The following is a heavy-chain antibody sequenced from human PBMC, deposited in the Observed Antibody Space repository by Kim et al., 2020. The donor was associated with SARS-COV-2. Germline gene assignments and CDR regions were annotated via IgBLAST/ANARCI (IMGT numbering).Heavy chain of an antibody. CDR3: AKDPTNCSGGDCYFKLGRISSYFYYGMDV. Sequence: GGSLRLSCAVSGFTFSHYGMHWVRQGPGKGLEWVAAISYDGSNEKYADSVKGRFTISRDNSKNTLYLQMSSLGAEDTAVYYCAKDPTNCSGGDCYFKLGRISSYFYYGMDVWGQGTTVTVSS. D-gene: IGHD2-21*01. CDR1: GFTFSHYG. J-gene: IGHJ6*02. V-gene: IGHV3-30*18. CDR2: ISYDGSNE.